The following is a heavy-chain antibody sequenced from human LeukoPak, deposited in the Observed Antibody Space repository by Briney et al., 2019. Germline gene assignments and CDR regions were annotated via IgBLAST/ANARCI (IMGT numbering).Heavy chain of an antibody. CDR1: GGSFSSYY. D-gene: IGHD2-2*01. Sequence: SETLSLTCAVYGGSFSSYYWSWIRQPPGKGLEWIGEINHSGSTNCNPSLKSRVTISVDTSKNQFSLKLSSVTAADTAVYYCARSLSSTSCYDYWGQGTLVTVSS. CDR3: ARSLSSTSCYDY. J-gene: IGHJ4*02. V-gene: IGHV4-34*01. CDR2: INHSGST.